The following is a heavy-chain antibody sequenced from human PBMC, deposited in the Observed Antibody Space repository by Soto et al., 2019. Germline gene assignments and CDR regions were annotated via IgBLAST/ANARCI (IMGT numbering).Heavy chain of an antibody. CDR3: AKEQSTRHYYYYGMDV. D-gene: IGHD2-2*01. J-gene: IGHJ6*02. CDR2: ISWNSGSI. Sequence: PGGSLRLSCAASGFTCDDYAMHWVRQAPGKGLEWVSGISWNSGSIGYADSVKGRFTISRDNAKNSLYLQMNSLRAEDTALYYCAKEQSTRHYYYYGMDVWGQGTTVTVSS. CDR1: GFTCDDYA. V-gene: IGHV3-9*01.